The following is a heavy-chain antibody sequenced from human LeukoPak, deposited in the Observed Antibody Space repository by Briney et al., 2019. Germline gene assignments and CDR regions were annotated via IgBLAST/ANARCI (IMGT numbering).Heavy chain of an antibody. J-gene: IGHJ4*02. Sequence: GGSLRLSCAASGFTFSSYAMHWVRQAPGKGLEWVAVISYDGSNKYYADSVKGRFTISRDNSKNTLYLQMNSLRAEDTAVYYCARSSMIVVVITPNYYFDYWGQGTLVTVSS. V-gene: IGHV3-30-3*01. CDR3: ARSSMIVVVITPNYYFDY. CDR2: ISYDGSNK. CDR1: GFTFSSYA. D-gene: IGHD3-22*01.